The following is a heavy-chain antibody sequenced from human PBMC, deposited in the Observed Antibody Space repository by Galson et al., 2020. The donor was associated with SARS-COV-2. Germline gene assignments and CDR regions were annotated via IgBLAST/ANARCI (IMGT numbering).Heavy chain of an antibody. D-gene: IGHD2-15*01. J-gene: IGHJ6*02. V-gene: IGHV1-2*02. Sequence: GESLKISCKAFGYTFSAYYIHWVRQAPGQGLEWMGWINPDGGTKYSQKFQGRVTMTRDTSINTAYMELSRLTSDDTAVYYCARDIVVVAAAIWYGMDVWGQGTTVTVSS. CDR3: ARDIVVVAAAIWYGMDV. CDR1: GYTFSAYY. CDR2: INPDGGT.